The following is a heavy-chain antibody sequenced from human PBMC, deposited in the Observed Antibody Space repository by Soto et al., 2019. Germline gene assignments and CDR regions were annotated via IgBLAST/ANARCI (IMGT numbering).Heavy chain of an antibody. J-gene: IGHJ5*02. CDR2: TYYSGST. Sequence: QVQLQESGPGLVKPSQTLSLTCTVSGGSISSGGYYWSWIRQHPGKGLEWIGYTYYSGSTYYNPSLKSRVTISVDTSKNQFSLKLSSVTAADTAVYYCARETPPHDYGGQEAGNWFDPWGQGTLVTVSS. CDR3: ARETPPHDYGGQEAGNWFDP. V-gene: IGHV4-31*03. CDR1: GGSISSGGYY. D-gene: IGHD4-17*01.